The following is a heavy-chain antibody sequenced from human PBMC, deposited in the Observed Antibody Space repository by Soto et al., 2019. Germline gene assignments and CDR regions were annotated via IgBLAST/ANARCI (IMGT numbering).Heavy chain of an antibody. D-gene: IGHD2-15*01. J-gene: IGHJ5*02. CDR1: GGSFSGYY. V-gene: IGHV4-34*01. CDR2: INHSGST. CDR3: ARTLRPYCSGGSCYYQFDP. Sequence: SETLSLTCAVYGGSFSGYYWSWIRQPPGKGLEWIGEINHSGSTNYNPSLKSRVTISVDTSKNQFSLKLSSVTAADTAVYYCARTLRPYCSGGSCYYQFDPWGQGTLVTVSS.